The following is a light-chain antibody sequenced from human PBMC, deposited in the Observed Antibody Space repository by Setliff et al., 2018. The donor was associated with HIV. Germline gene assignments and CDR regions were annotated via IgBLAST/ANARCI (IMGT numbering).Light chain of an antibody. Sequence: QSVLTQPPSASGTPGQRVTISCSGSSSNIGSNTVKWYQQLPGTAPELLIYTNNQRPSGVPDRFSGSKSGTSASLAISGLQSEDEADYYCATWDDSLNGPVFGGGTQLTVL. CDR2: TNN. CDR1: SSNIGSNT. V-gene: IGLV1-44*01. CDR3: ATWDDSLNGPV. J-gene: IGLJ3*02.